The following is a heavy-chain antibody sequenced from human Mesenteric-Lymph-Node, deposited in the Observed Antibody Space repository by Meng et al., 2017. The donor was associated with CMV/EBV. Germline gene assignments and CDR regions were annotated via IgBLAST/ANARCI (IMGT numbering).Heavy chain of an antibody. CDR3: ARDEDLDS. V-gene: IGHV4-39*07. CDR1: GDSISRTTYY. D-gene: IGHD2-15*01. Sequence: SETLSLTCTVSGDSISRTTYYWGWIRQSPGKGLEWIGSVYYSGSTFYNPSLKSRVTISVDTSKNQFSLKLSSVTAADTAVYYCARDEDLDSWGQGTLVTVSS. J-gene: IGHJ4*02. CDR2: VYYSGST.